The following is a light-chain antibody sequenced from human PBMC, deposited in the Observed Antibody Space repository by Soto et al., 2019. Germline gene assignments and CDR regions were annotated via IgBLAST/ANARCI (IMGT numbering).Light chain of an antibody. J-gene: IGLJ1*01. CDR2: DVS. V-gene: IGLV2-14*01. CDR1: SNDVGDYNY. Sequence: QSALTQPRSVSGSPGQSVTISCTGTSNDVGDYNYVSWYQQHPDKAPKLMIYDVSNRPSGVSNRFSGSKSGNTASLTISGLEAEDEADYYCSSYTSSRAYVFGSGTKVTVL. CDR3: SSYTSSRAYV.